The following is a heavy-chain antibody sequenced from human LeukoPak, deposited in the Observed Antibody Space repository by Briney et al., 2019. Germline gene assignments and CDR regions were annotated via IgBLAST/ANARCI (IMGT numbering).Heavy chain of an antibody. J-gene: IGHJ4*02. V-gene: IGHV1-8*02. D-gene: IGHD5-24*01. CDR1: GYTFTSYD. Sequence: GASVKVSCKASGYTFTSYDINWVRQATGQGLEWMGWMNPNSGNTGYAQKFQGRVTMTRDTSTSTVYMELSSLRSEDTAVYYCARRGRDGYNFIFDYWGQGTLVTVSS. CDR3: ARRGRDGYNFIFDY. CDR2: MNPNSGNT.